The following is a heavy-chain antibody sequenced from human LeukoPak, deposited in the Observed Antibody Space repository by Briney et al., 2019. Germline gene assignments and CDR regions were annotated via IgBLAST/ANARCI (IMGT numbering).Heavy chain of an antibody. CDR2: IYTSGST. V-gene: IGHV4-4*07. Sequence: SETLSRTCTVSGGSISSYYWSWIRQPAGKGLEWIGRIYTSGSTNYNPSPKSRVTMSVDTSKNQFSLKLSSVTAADTAVYYCAREGGNYYYDSSGYYPLDYWGQGTLVTVSS. CDR1: GGSISSYY. D-gene: IGHD3-22*01. J-gene: IGHJ4*02. CDR3: AREGGNYYYDSSGYYPLDY.